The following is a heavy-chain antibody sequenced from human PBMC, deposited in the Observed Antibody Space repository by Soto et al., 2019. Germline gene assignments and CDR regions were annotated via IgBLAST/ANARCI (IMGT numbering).Heavy chain of an antibody. CDR2: ISYDGSNK. J-gene: IGHJ6*03. D-gene: IGHD3-16*02. V-gene: IGHV3-30*18. CDR1: GFTFSSYG. CDR3: AKGGSYRFYYYMDV. Sequence: PGESLKISCAASGFTFSSYGMHWVRQAPGKGLEWVAVISYDGSNKYYADSVKGRFTISRDNSKNTLYLQMNSLRAEDTAVYYCAKGGSYRFYYYMDVWGKGTTVNVSS.